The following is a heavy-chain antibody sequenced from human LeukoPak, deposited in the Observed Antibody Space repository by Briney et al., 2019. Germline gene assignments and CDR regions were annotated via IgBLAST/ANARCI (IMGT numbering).Heavy chain of an antibody. J-gene: IGHJ3*02. Sequence: GGSLRLSCAASGFTFSNYAMNWVRQAPGKGLEWVSTIRKIGAGTHYADSVKGRFTISRDNSKNTLYLQMNSLRAEDMAIYYCGVSGGAAFDIWGQGTMVTVSS. CDR3: GVSGGAAFDI. CDR2: IRKIGAGT. D-gene: IGHD3-10*01. V-gene: IGHV3-23*01. CDR1: GFTFSNYA.